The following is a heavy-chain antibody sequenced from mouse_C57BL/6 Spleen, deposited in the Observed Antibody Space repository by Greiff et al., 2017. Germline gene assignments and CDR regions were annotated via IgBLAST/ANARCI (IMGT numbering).Heavy chain of an antibody. CDR1: GFTFSSYA. Sequence: EVQLQQSGEGLVKPGGSLKLSCAASGFTFSSYAMSWVRQTPEKRLEWVAYISSGGDYIYYADTVKGRFTISRDNARNTLYLQMSSLKSEDTAMYYCTRDPGNYVGNFDYWGQGTTLTVSS. J-gene: IGHJ2*01. D-gene: IGHD2-1*01. V-gene: IGHV5-9-1*02. CDR2: ISSGGDYI. CDR3: TRDPGNYVGNFDY.